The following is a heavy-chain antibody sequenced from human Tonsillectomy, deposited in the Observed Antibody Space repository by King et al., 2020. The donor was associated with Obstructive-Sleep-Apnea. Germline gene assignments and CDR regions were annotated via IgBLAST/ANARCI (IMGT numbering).Heavy chain of an antibody. Sequence: VQLVESGGALVQPGRSLRLSCAASGFTFDEYAMHWVRQVPGKGLEWVSGVTWNSGSIDYADSVKGRFTISRDNAKNSLYLQMNSLRADDSALYYCAKCPCRLLGTFEYCGQGTLVTVSS. V-gene: IGHV3-9*01. CDR2: VTWNSGSI. CDR1: GFTFDEYA. J-gene: IGHJ4*02. CDR3: AKCPCRLLGTFEY. D-gene: IGHD3-16*01.